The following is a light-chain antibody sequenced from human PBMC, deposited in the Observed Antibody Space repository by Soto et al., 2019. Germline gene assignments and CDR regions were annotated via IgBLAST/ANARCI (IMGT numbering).Light chain of an antibody. CDR3: SSYTSTNTVV. V-gene: IGLV2-14*01. CDR1: SSDVGGYNY. CDR2: EVR. Sequence: QSALTQPASVSGSPGQSITISCAGTSSDVGGYNYVSWYQQYPGKAPKLMIYEVRNRPSGVSNRFSGSKSGNTASLTISGLQDEDEADYYCSSYTSTNTVVFGGGTQLTVL. J-gene: IGLJ2*01.